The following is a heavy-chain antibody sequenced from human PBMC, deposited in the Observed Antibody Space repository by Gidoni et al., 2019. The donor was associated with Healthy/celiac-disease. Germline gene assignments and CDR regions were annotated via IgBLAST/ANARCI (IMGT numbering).Heavy chain of an antibody. CDR2: IIPIFGTA. CDR1: GGTFSSYA. D-gene: IGHD6-13*01. CDR3: ARDLGYSSSWYEDWFDP. J-gene: IGHJ5*02. V-gene: IGHV1-69*01. Sequence: QVQLVQSGAEVKKPGSSVKVSCKASGGTFSSYAISWVRQAPGQGLEWMGGIIPIFGTANYAQKFQGRVTITADESTSTAYMELSSLRSEDTAVYYCARDLGYSSSWYEDWFDPWGQGTLVTVSS.